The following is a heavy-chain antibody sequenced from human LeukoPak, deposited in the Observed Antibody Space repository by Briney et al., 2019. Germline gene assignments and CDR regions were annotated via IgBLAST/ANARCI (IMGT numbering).Heavy chain of an antibody. D-gene: IGHD3-9*01. CDR1: EFTFSTYN. J-gene: IGHJ4*02. CDR3: ARGHYDVLTSSYKWTPDY. Sequence: GGSLRLSCAASEFTFSTYNMNWVRQAPGKGLEWVSSITSGGGYTYYADSVKGRFTTSRDNAKNSLSLRLDSLRAEDTAVYYCARGHYDVLTSSYKWTPDYWGQGTLVTVSS. V-gene: IGHV3-21*06. CDR2: ITSGGGYT.